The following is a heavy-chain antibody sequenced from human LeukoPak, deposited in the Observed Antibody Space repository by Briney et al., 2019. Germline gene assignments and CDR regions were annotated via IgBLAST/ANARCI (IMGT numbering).Heavy chain of an antibody. Sequence: SETLSLTCTVSGGSISSSSYYWGWIRQPPGKGLEWIGSIYYSGSTYYNPSLKSRVTISVDTSKNQFSLKLSSVTAADTAVYYCAGHNYDYVWGSYRSMLAFDIWGQGTMVTVSS. D-gene: IGHD3-16*02. CDR1: GGSISSSSYY. V-gene: IGHV4-39*01. CDR2: IYYSGST. J-gene: IGHJ3*02. CDR3: AGHNYDYVWGSYRSMLAFDI.